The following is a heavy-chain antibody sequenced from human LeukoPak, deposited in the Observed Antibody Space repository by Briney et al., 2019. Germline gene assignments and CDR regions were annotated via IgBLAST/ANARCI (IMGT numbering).Heavy chain of an antibody. Sequence: ASVKVSCKASGYTFTGYYIHWVRQAPGQGLEWMGWISAYNGNTNYAQKLQGRVTMTTDTSTSTAYMELRSLRSDDTAVYYCARIRTVTPFDAFDIWGQGTMVTVSS. CDR1: GYTFTGYY. V-gene: IGHV1-18*04. CDR3: ARIRTVTPFDAFDI. CDR2: ISAYNGNT. J-gene: IGHJ3*02. D-gene: IGHD4-17*01.